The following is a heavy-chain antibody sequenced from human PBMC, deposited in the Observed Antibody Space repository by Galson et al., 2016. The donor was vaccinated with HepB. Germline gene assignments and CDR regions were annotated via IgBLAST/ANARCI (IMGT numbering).Heavy chain of an antibody. V-gene: IGHV3-74*01. Sequence: SLRLSCAASGFPFSNYWMHWVRQAPGKGPVWVSRINSDGSSTTYADSVKGRFTISRDNAKNTLYLQMNSLRAADTALYYCTRVHREGIAAAGLQLWGQGTLVIVSS. D-gene: IGHD6-13*01. J-gene: IGHJ4*02. CDR3: TRVHREGIAAAGLQL. CDR2: INSDGSST. CDR1: GFPFSNYW.